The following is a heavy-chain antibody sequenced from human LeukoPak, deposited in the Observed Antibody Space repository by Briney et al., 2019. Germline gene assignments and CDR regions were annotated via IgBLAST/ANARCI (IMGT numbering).Heavy chain of an antibody. Sequence: KAGGSLRLSCAASGFTFSNAWMSWVRQAPGKGLEWVGRIKSKTDGGTTDYAAPVKGRFTISRDDSKNTLYLQMNSLKTEDTAVYYCTTLIFDLWRVDYWGQGTLVTVSS. CDR1: GFTFSNAW. J-gene: IGHJ4*02. V-gene: IGHV3-15*01. CDR3: TTLIFDLWRVDY. D-gene: IGHD3-3*01. CDR2: IKSKTDGGTT.